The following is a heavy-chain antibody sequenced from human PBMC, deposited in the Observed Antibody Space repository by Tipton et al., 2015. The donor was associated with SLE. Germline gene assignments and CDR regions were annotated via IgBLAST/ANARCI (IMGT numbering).Heavy chain of an antibody. CDR2: IYFSGSA. D-gene: IGHD2-8*02. CDR3: ARGSCSGGVCYIDY. CDR1: GGSISSFY. V-gene: IGHV4-59*01. J-gene: IGHJ4*02. Sequence: TQSLTCTVSGGSISSFYWSWIRQPPGKGLEWIGYIYFSGSANYNPSLKSRVTISLDTSKNQFSLKLSSVTAADTAVYYCARGSCSGGVCYIDYWGQGTLVTVPS.